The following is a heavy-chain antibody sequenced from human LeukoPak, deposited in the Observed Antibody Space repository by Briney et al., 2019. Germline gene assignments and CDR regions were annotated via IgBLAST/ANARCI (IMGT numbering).Heavy chain of an antibody. D-gene: IGHD3-3*01. J-gene: IGHJ4*02. CDR2: ISSSNSYI. V-gene: IGHV3-21*01. CDR3: AREGDYDFWSGYYSASYLCY. CDR1: GFTFSSYS. Sequence: GGSLRLSCAASGFTFSSYSMNWVRQAPGKGLEWVSSISSSNSYIYYADSVKGRFTISRDNAKNSLYLQMNSLRAEDTAVYYCAREGDYDFWSGYYSASYLCYWGQGTLVTVSS.